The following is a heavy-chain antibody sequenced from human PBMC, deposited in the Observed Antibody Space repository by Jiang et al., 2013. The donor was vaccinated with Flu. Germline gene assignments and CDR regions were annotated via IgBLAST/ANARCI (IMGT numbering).Heavy chain of an antibody. CDR2: VYYSGST. V-gene: IGHV4-39*07. J-gene: IGHJ4*02. CDR3: ARHPRGVGSTNHFDY. Sequence: GSGLVKPSETLSLTCTVSGGSISSSSYYWAWIRQPPGKGLEWIGSVYYSGSTYYNPSLKSRVTISVDTSKNQFSLKLSSVTAADTAVFYRARHPRGVGSTNHFDYWGQGTLVTVSS. CDR1: GGSISSSSYY. D-gene: IGHD1-26*01.